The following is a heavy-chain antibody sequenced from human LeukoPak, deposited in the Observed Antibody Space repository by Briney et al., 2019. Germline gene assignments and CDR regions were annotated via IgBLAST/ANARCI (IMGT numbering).Heavy chain of an antibody. J-gene: IGHJ4*02. CDR1: GFTFSHYW. CDR3: AKDRMKWELPAHFDY. Sequence: GGSLRLSCAASGFTFSHYWMTWARQAPGKGLEWVANIKQDGSEKYYVDSVKGRFTISRDNAKNSLYLQMNSLRAEDTAVYYCAKDRMKWELPAHFDYWGQGTLVTVSS. D-gene: IGHD1-26*01. CDR2: IKQDGSEK. V-gene: IGHV3-7*01.